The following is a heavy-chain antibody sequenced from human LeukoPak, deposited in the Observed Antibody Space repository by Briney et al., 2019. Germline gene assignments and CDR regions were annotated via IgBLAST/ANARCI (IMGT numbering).Heavy chain of an antibody. V-gene: IGHV3-7*01. CDR3: ARDIAAVGLFFDY. CDR1: GFTISSYW. D-gene: IGHD6-13*01. J-gene: IGHJ4*02. Sequence: GGSLSLSCAAAGFTISSYWMSWVRQAPGKGLEWVANIKYDGSEVHYVDSVKGRFTISRDIVKNSLFLQMNSLRAEDTAVYYCARDIAAVGLFFDYWGQGALVTVSS. CDR2: IKYDGSEV.